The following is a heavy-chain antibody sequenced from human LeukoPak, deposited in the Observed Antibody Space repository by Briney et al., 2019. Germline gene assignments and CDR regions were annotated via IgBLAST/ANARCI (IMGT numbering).Heavy chain of an antibody. CDR2: ISGSGGST. CDR1: GFTFSGYW. V-gene: IGHV3-23*01. Sequence: GGSLRLSCAAPGFTFSGYWIHWVRQAPGKGLEWVSAISGSGGSTYYADSVKGRFTISRDNSKNTLYLQMNSLRAEDTAVYYCAKGRSGRHIITEWGQGTLVTVSS. D-gene: IGHD3-10*01. CDR3: AKGRSGRHIITE. J-gene: IGHJ4*02.